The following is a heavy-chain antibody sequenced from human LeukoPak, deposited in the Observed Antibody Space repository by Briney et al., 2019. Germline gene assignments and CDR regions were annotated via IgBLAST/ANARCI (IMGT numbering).Heavy chain of an antibody. J-gene: IGHJ4*02. V-gene: IGHV3-74*01. CDR2: INSDGSST. D-gene: IGHD6-6*01. CDR3: ARAIAARYYFDY. Sequence: GGSLRLSCTASGFTFSNYWMSWVRQAPGKGLVWVSRINSDGSSTTYADSVKGRFTISRDNAKNMLYLQMSSLRAEDTAVYYCARAIAARYYFDYWGQGTLVTVSS. CDR1: GFTFSNYW.